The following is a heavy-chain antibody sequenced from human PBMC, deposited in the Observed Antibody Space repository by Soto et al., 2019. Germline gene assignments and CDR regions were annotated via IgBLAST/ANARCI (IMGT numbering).Heavy chain of an antibody. V-gene: IGHV4-39*01. CDR2: IYYSGSA. J-gene: IGHJ5*02. CDR1: GGSISSNSYY. Sequence: PSETLSLTCTVSGGSISSNSYYWGWIRQPPGKGLEWIGNIYYSGSAYFNPSLKSRVTFSVDTSKNQFSLRLRAVTAADTAVYFSVRLTAETLRHRWFDPWGQGTLVTVSS. CDR3: VRLTAETLRHRWFDP.